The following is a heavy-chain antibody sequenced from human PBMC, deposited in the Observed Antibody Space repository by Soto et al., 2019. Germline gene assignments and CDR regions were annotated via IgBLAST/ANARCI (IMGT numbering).Heavy chain of an antibody. CDR1: GFTFSDYG. V-gene: IGHV3-33*06. D-gene: IGHD3-9*01. CDR3: AKDRALHYDILTGYSSLDY. J-gene: IGHJ4*02. CDR2: IWDDGGNK. Sequence: QVQLVESGGGVVQPGGSLRLSCATSGFTFSDYGLHWVRQVPGKGLEWVAVIWDDGGNKYYADSVEGRFTISRENSKNAVYLQMNSVRAEDTAVYFCAKDRALHYDILTGYSSLDYWGQGTLVTVSS.